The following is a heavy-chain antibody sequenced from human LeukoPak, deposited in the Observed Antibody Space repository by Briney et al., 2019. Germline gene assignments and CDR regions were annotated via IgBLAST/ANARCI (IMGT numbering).Heavy chain of an antibody. CDR1: GFTFSSYS. CDR2: ISSGSTYI. V-gene: IGHV3-21*01. J-gene: IGHJ3*02. Sequence: PGGSLRLSCAASGFTFSSYSMNWVRQAPGKWLEWVSSISSGSTYIYYADSVKGRFTISRDNTKNSLYLQMNSLRAEDTAVYYCTREGVDVFDIWGQGTMVTVSS. D-gene: IGHD3-10*01. CDR3: TREGVDVFDI.